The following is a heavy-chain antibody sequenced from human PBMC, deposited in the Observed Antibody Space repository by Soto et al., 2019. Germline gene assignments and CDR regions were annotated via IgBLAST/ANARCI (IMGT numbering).Heavy chain of an antibody. D-gene: IGHD2-8*01. CDR2: ISPSGSP. Sequence: SETLSLTCSVSGGSVNSGGYSWSWIRQPPRKGLEWIGFISPSGSPAYNPSLKSRVTISVDRSNNQISLEISSVTAADTAVYYCTRGVLAWGPGTLVTVSS. V-gene: IGHV4-30-2*01. CDR3: TRGVLA. J-gene: IGHJ5*02. CDR1: GGSVNSGGYS.